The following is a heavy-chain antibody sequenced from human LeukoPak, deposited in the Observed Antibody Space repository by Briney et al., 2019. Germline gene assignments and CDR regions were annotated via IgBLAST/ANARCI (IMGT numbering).Heavy chain of an antibody. V-gene: IGHV4-34*01. Sequence: PSETLSLTCAVYGGSFSGYYWSWIRQPPGKGLEWIGEINHSGSTNYNPSLKSRVTISVDTSKNQFSLKLSSVTAADTAVYYCARGGGRYYYDSSGYYPAYYYYYYMDVWGQGTMVTVSS. J-gene: IGHJ6*03. D-gene: IGHD3-22*01. CDR3: ARGGGRYYYDSSGYYPAYYYYYYMDV. CDR2: INHSGST. CDR1: GGSFSGYY.